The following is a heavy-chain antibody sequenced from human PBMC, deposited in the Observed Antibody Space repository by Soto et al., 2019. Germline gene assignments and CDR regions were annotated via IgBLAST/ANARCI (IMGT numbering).Heavy chain of an antibody. CDR2: IVVGSGNT. CDR3: APDGEYGYSGGG. J-gene: IGHJ4*02. Sequence: QMQLVQSGPEVKKPGTSVKVSCKASGFTFTSSAVQWVRQARGQRLEWIGWIVVGSGNTNYAQKFQERVTITRDISTSPAYMELSSLRSEDTAVYYCAPDGEYGYSGGGWGQGTLVTVSS. CDR1: GFTFTSSA. D-gene: IGHD3-10*01. V-gene: IGHV1-58*01.